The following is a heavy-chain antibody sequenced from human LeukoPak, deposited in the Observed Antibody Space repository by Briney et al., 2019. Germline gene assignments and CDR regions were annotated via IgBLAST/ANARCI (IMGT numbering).Heavy chain of an antibody. CDR2: IYYSGSN. V-gene: IGHV4-59*08. J-gene: IGHJ4*02. D-gene: IGHD6-13*01. CDR3: ARQPGYSSSWYDY. Sequence: SETLSLTCTVSGGSISSYYWSWIRQPPGKGLEWIGYIYYSGSNNYNPSLKSRVTISVDTSKNQFSLKLSSVTAADTAVYYCARQPGYSSSWYDYWGQGTLVTVSS. CDR1: GGSISSYY.